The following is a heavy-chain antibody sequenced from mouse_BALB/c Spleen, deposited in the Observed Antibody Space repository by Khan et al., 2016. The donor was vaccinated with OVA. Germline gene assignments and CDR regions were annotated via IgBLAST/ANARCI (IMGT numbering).Heavy chain of an antibody. CDR1: GFSLTNYG. J-gene: IGHJ4*01. D-gene: IGHD2-10*01. V-gene: IGHV2-6-1*01. CDR2: IWSDGST. CDR3: ARQPYYHYNIMDY. Sequence: VQLVESGPGLVAPSQSLSITCTISGFSLTNYGVRWVRQPPGKGLEWLVVIWSDGSTTYNSALKSRLTISKDNSASQVFLKMNSLQTDDTAMYFCARQPYYHYNIMDYWGQGTSVTVSS.